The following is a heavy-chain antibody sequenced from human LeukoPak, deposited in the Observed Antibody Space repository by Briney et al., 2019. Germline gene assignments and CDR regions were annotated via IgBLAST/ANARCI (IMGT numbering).Heavy chain of an antibody. J-gene: IGHJ4*02. Sequence: GGSLRLSCAVSGFTVSGNYMNWVRQAPGKGLEWVSYISSSSSTIYYADSVKGRFTISRDNAKNSLYLQMNSLRDEDTAVYYCAGDNQWEPLLFDYWGQGTLVTVSS. V-gene: IGHV3-48*02. CDR3: AGDNQWEPLLFDY. D-gene: IGHD1-26*01. CDR2: ISSSSSTI. CDR1: GFTVSGNY.